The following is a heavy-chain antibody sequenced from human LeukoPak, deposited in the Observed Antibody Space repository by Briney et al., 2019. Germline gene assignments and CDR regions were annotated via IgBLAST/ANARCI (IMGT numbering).Heavy chain of an antibody. J-gene: IGHJ4*02. CDR1: GGSISSGDYY. CDR3: ARDTPERYSGSYFDY. V-gene: IGHV4-30-2*01. D-gene: IGHD1-26*01. Sequence: PSETLSLTCTVSGGSISSGDYYWSWIRQPPGKGLEWIGYIHHSGSTYCNPSLKSRVTISVDRSKNQFSLNLTSVTAADTAVYYCARDTPERYSGSYFDYWGQGTLVTVSS. CDR2: IHHSGST.